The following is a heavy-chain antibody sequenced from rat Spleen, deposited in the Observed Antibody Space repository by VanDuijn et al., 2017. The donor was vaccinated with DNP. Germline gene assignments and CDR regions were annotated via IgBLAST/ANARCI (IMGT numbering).Heavy chain of an antibody. J-gene: IGHJ2*01. CDR3: STLNFYASLAEYFDH. Sequence: EVLVVDSGGGLVQPGGSLRLSCAASGFTFSDYNMAWVRQAPKKGLEWVATIIYDGSRTYYRDSVKGRFTVSRDNGKSTLYLQMDSLRSDDTATYYCSTLNFYASLAEYFDHWGQGVMVTVSS. V-gene: IGHV5S10*01. CDR1: GFTFSDYN. CDR2: IIYDGSRT. D-gene: IGHD1-12*01.